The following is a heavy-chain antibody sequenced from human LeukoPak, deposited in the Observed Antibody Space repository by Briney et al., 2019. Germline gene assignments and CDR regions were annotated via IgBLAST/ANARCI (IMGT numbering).Heavy chain of an antibody. Sequence: GGSLRLSCAASGFTFSSYEMNWVRQAPGKGLEWVSYISSSGSTIYYADSVKGRFTISRDNSKNTLYLQMNSLRAEDTAVYYCAKKKGGGGGSYYYFDAFDIWGQGTMVTVSS. V-gene: IGHV3-48*03. CDR2: ISSSGSTI. J-gene: IGHJ3*02. CDR3: AKKKGGGGGSYYYFDAFDI. CDR1: GFTFSSYE. D-gene: IGHD1-26*01.